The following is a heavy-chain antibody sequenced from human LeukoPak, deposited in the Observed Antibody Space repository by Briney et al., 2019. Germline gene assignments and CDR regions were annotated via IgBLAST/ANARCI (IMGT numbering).Heavy chain of an antibody. CDR2: IYTSGST. D-gene: IGHD6-13*01. J-gene: IGHJ2*01. V-gene: IGHV4-4*07. CDR1: SGSISNYD. CDR3: ARLTSSWYQDWYFDL. Sequence: PSETLSLTCTVSSGSISNYDWSWIRQPAGKGLEWIGRIYTSGSTNYNPSLKSRVTMSVDTSKKQFSLKLSSVTAADTAVYYCARLTSSWYQDWYFDLWGRGTLVTVPS.